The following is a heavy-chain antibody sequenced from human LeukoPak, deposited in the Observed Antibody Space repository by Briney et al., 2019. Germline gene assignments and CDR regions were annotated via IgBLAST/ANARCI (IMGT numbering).Heavy chain of an antibody. V-gene: IGHV3-23*01. D-gene: IGHD6-13*01. Sequence: GGSLRLSCAASGFNFQHYAMNWVRQAPGKGPEWVSGIRGFGGSTYYAPSVKDRFAISRDNSGNALFLRLTNLRVEDSALYYCARRGGSSWSSFDFWGQGTWVGVSS. CDR2: IRGFGGST. CDR3: ARRGGSSWSSFDF. CDR1: GFNFQHYA. J-gene: IGHJ4*02.